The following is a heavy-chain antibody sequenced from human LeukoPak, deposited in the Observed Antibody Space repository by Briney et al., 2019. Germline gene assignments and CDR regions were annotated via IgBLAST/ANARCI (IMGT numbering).Heavy chain of an antibody. CDR2: IYTSGST. CDR1: GGSISSYY. CDR3: ARLMTNHYYYYYMDV. J-gene: IGHJ6*03. Sequence: SETLSLTCTVSGGSISSYYWSWIRQPPGKGLEGIGYIYTSGSTNYNPSLKSRVTISVDTSKNQFSLKLSSVTAADTAVYYCARLMTNHYYYYYMDVWGKGTTVTVSS. V-gene: IGHV4-4*09. D-gene: IGHD3-16*01.